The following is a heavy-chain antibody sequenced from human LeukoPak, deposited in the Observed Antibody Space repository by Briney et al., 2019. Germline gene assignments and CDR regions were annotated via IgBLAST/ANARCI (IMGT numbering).Heavy chain of an antibody. CDR3: ARGPRNSDWYSIDY. CDR1: GGSFSGYY. D-gene: IGHD6-19*01. J-gene: IGHJ4*02. CDR2: IYTSGST. V-gene: IGHV4-59*10. Sequence: SSETLSLTCAVYGGSFSGYYWSWIRQPPGKGLEWIGRIYTSGSTDYNPSLKSRVTMSVDTSKNQFSLKLNSVTAADTAVYYCARGPRNSDWYSIDYWGQGTLATVSS.